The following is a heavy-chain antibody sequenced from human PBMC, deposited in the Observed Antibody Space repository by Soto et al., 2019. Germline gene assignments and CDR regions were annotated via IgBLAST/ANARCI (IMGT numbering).Heavy chain of an antibody. Sequence: QVQLVQSGAEVKKPGASVKVSCKASGYTFTSYGISWVRQAPGQGLEGMGWISAYNGNTNYAQKLQGRVTMPTDTSKRTAYMELRRLRSDDTAVYYCARDPGLLWFVELLGAGYYGMDVWGQGTTVTVSS. D-gene: IGHD3-10*01. V-gene: IGHV1-18*01. CDR1: GYTFTSYG. CDR2: ISAYNGNT. CDR3: ARDPGLLWFVELLGAGYYGMDV. J-gene: IGHJ6*02.